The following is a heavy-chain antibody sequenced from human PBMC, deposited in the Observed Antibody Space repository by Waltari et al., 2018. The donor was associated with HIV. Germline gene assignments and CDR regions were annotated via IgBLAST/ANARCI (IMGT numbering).Heavy chain of an antibody. CDR2: IRNKVYRGTT. J-gene: IGHJ4*02. Sequence: EVQLVESGGDLVEPGRSLRLSCQGSGFIFGDHGVSWFRQAPGKGLEWVSVIRNKVYRGTTDYAASVRGRFTISRDDSKSVAYLQMDSLKIEDTAVYYCTIAERSDASGSYRSHFDYWGQGTLVTVSA. CDR1: GFIFGDHG. V-gene: IGHV3-49*03. CDR3: TIAERSDASGSYRSHFDY. D-gene: IGHD3-10*01.